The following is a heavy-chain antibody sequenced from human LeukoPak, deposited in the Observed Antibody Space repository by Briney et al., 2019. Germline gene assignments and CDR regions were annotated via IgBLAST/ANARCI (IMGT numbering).Heavy chain of an antibody. V-gene: IGHV1-18*01. D-gene: IGHD2-15*01. Sequence: GASVKVSCKASGYTFTSYGISWVRQAPGQGLEWMGWISAYNGNTNYAQKLQGRVTMTTDTSTSTAYMELRSLRSGDTAVYYCARDLMGYCSGGSCWRTPQDAFGIWGQGTMVTVSS. CDR3: ARDLMGYCSGGSCWRTPQDAFGI. CDR2: ISAYNGNT. J-gene: IGHJ3*02. CDR1: GYTFTSYG.